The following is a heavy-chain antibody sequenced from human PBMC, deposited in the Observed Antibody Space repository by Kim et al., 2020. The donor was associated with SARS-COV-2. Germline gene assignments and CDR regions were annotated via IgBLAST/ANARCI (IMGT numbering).Heavy chain of an antibody. J-gene: IGHJ6*03. CDR1: GYTFTSYD. CDR3: ARKTEYSYGVGYYYYYDMDV. V-gene: IGHV1-8*01. CDR2: MNTNNGNT. Sequence: ASVKVSCKASGYTFTSYDINWVRQATGQGLEWMGWMNTNNGNTGYAQKFQGRVTMTRNTSISTAYMELSSLRSEDTAVYYCARKTEYSYGVGYYYYYDMDVCGEGTTVSVS. D-gene: IGHD5-18*01.